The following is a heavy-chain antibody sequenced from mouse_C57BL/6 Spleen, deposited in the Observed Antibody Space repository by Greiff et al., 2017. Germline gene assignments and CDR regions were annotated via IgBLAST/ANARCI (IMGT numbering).Heavy chain of an antibody. CDR3: AREITTVVDPFAD. Sequence: VQLQQSGPELVKPGASVKISCKASGYAFSSSWMNWVKQRPGKGLEWIGRIYPGDGDTNYNGKFKGKATLTADKSSSTAYMQLSSLTSEDSAVYFCAREITTVVDPFADWGQGTLVTVSA. CDR2: IYPGDGDT. V-gene: IGHV1-82*01. D-gene: IGHD1-1*01. CDR1: GYAFSSSW. J-gene: IGHJ3*01.